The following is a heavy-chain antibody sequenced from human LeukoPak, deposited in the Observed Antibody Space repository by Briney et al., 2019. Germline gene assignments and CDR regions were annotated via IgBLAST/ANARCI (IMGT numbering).Heavy chain of an antibody. CDR2: IDYSGNT. Sequence: PSETLSLTCTASGGSFSNYYWSWIRQPPGEGLEWIGYIDYSGNTSYNPSLESRVTISGDTSRTHLSLKLSSVTAADTAVYYCARSLGITGELLYYFDYWGQGTLVTVSS. CDR3: ARSLGITGELLYYFDY. CDR1: GGSFSNYY. V-gene: IGHV4-59*01. D-gene: IGHD1-7*01. J-gene: IGHJ4*02.